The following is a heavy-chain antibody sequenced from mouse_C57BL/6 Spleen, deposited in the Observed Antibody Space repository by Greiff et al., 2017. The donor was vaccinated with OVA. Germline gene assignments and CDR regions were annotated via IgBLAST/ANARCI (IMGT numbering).Heavy chain of an antibody. Sequence: VQLQQSGAELVRPGASVKLSCKATGYTFTDYYINWVKQRPGQGLEWIARIYPGSGNTYYNEKFKGKATLTAEKSSSTAYMQLSSLTSEDSAVYFCARGEDGYYVGFAYWGQGTLVTVSA. J-gene: IGHJ3*01. CDR2: IYPGSGNT. D-gene: IGHD2-3*01. CDR1: GYTFTDYY. V-gene: IGHV1-76*01. CDR3: ARGEDGYYVGFAY.